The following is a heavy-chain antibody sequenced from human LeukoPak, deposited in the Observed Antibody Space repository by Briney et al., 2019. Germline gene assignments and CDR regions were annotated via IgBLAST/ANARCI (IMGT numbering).Heavy chain of an antibody. CDR1: NGPISSDY. CDR3: ARDMRRHGESGYGFDY. Sequence: PSETLSLTCSVSNGPISSDYWSWIRQPPGKGLEWIGNVYYTEYTNYNPSFKSRVTISQDTSKNQFSLKLTSLTAADTAIYYCARDMRRHGESGYGFDYWGQGIRVTVSS. CDR2: VYYTEYT. J-gene: IGHJ4*02. D-gene: IGHD5-12*01. V-gene: IGHV4-59*01.